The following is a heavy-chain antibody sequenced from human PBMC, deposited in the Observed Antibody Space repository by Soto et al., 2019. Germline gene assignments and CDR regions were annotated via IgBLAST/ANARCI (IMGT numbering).Heavy chain of an antibody. Sequence: SETLSLTCTVSGASISSYYWTWIRQPPGKGLEWIGYIDYGGSTDYNPSLRSRVTISVDTSKNQFSLKLRSVTAADTAVYYCAREGVYCSGGSCRLRYIDYWGQGTPVTVSS. D-gene: IGHD2-15*01. CDR1: GASISSYY. V-gene: IGHV4-59*01. CDR2: IDYGGST. CDR3: AREGVYCSGGSCRLRYIDY. J-gene: IGHJ4*02.